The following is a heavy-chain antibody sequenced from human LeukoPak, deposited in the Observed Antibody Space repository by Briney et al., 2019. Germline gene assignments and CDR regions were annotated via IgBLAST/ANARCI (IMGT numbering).Heavy chain of an antibody. Sequence: SGGSLRLSCAASGFTFSSYWMSWVRQAPGKGLEWVANIKQDGSEKYYVDSVKGRFTISRDNAKNSLYLQMNSLRAEDTAVYYCARVPYDFWSGYVLFYYYMDVWGKGTTVTVSS. V-gene: IGHV3-7*01. J-gene: IGHJ6*03. CDR3: ARVPYDFWSGYVLFYYYMDV. CDR2: IKQDGSEK. D-gene: IGHD3-3*01. CDR1: GFTFSSYW.